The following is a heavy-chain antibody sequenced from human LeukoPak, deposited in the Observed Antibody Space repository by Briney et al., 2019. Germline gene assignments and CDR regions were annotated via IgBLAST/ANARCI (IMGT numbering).Heavy chain of an antibody. Sequence: SVKVSCKASGYTFTGYYMHWVRQAPGQGLEWMGWINPNGGGTNYAQKFQGRVTMTRDTSISTAYMELSRLRSDDTAVYYCAREVVVVAASAFDIWGQGTMVTVSS. CDR2: INPNGGGT. CDR3: AREVVVVAASAFDI. D-gene: IGHD2-15*01. V-gene: IGHV1-2*02. J-gene: IGHJ3*02. CDR1: GYTFTGYY.